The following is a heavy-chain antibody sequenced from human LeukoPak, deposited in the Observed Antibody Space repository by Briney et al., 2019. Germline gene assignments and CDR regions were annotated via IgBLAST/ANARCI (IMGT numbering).Heavy chain of an antibody. Sequence: ASVKVSCKASGYTFTSYAMHWVRQAPGQRLEWMGWINAGNGNTKYSQKFQGRVTMTRDTSTSTVYMELSSLRSEDTAVYYCAREPGHNIYYFDYWGQGTLVTVSS. CDR2: INAGNGNT. CDR3: AREPGHNIYYFDY. D-gene: IGHD1-14*01. CDR1: GYTFTSYA. J-gene: IGHJ4*02. V-gene: IGHV1-3*01.